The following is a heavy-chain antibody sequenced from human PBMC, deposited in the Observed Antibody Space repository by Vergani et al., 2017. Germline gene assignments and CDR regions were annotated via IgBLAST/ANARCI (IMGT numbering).Heavy chain of an antibody. CDR1: GGSISSGDYY. Sequence: QVQLQESGPGLVKPSQTLSLTCTVSGGSISSGDYYWSWIRQPPGKGLEWIGYIYYSGSTYYNPSLKSRVTISVDTSKNQFSLKLSSVTAADTAGYYCARGVDYYGSGSYTPHDAFDIWGQGTMVTVSS. V-gene: IGHV4-30-4*01. J-gene: IGHJ3*02. D-gene: IGHD3-10*01. CDR2: IYYSGST. CDR3: ARGVDYYGSGSYTPHDAFDI.